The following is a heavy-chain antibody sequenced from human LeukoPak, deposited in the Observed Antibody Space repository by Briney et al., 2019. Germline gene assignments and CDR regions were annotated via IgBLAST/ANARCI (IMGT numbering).Heavy chain of an antibody. CDR2: IKQDGSEK. CDR1: GFTFSSYW. D-gene: IGHD3-10*01. V-gene: IGHV3-7*04. J-gene: IGHJ4*02. CDR3: ARVADRWFGELSARDY. Sequence: GGPLRLSCAASGFTFSSYWMSWVRQAPGKGLEWVANIKQDGSEKYYVDSVKGRFTISRDNAKNSLYLQMNSLRAEDTAVYYCARVADRWFGELSARDYWGQGTLVTVSS.